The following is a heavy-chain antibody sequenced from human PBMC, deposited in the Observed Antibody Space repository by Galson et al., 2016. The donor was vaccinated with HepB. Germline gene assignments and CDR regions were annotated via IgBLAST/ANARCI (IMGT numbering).Heavy chain of an antibody. V-gene: IGHV4-4*01. J-gene: IGHJ4*02. CDR2: IYYSGIT. D-gene: IGHD3-10*01. CDR1: GASISSPNW. Sequence: LSLTCAVSGASISSPNWWTWVRQSPGKGLEWIGEIYYSGITNYNPSLKSRVTLSLDKSKNHFFLKLVSVTAADTAVYFCAGEGVSFGELYYWGPGTLVAVSS. CDR3: AGEGVSFGELYY.